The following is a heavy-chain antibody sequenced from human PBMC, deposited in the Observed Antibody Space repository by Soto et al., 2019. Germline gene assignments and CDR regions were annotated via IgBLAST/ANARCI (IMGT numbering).Heavy chain of an antibody. V-gene: IGHV4-39*01. CDR3: ATLGYNTGWYNY. Sequence: QLQLQESGPGLVKPSETLSLTCTVSGDSISSSHYYWAWIRQPPGTGPEWIGSIYYTGSTYYIPSLRSGVTIPVDTSKNQLSLELSSVAAADTAVYYCATLGYNTGWYNYWGQGALVTVSS. CDR1: GDSISSSHYY. D-gene: IGHD6-19*01. J-gene: IGHJ4*02. CDR2: IYYTGST.